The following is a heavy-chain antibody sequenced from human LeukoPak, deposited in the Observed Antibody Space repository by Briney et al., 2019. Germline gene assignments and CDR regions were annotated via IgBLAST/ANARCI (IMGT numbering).Heavy chain of an antibody. CDR2: IYYSGST. J-gene: IGHJ4*02. V-gene: IGHV4-59*01. Sequence: PSETLSLTCTVSGGSISSYYWSWIRQPPGKGLEWIGYIYYSGSTNYNPSLKSRVTISVDTSRNQFSLKLSSVTAADTAVYYCARTDSSSWYVFDYWGQGTLVTVSS. D-gene: IGHD6-13*01. CDR3: ARTDSSSWYVFDY. CDR1: GGSISSYY.